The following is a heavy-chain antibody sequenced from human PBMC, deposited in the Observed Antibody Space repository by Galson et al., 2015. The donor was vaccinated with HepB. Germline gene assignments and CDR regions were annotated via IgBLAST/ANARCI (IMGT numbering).Heavy chain of an antibody. CDR1: AFSLRGFS. CDR2: ISAAGDTI. D-gene: IGHD5-24*01. CDR3: ARGWLQNSFDL. J-gene: IGHJ3*01. Sequence: SLRLSCAVSAFSLRGFSMDWVRQAPGRGLEWLSFISAAGDTIYYVDSVKGRFTISRDTARNSLYLQMNSLRVEDTAVYYCARGWLQNSFDLWGQGTVVTVSS. V-gene: IGHV3-48*01.